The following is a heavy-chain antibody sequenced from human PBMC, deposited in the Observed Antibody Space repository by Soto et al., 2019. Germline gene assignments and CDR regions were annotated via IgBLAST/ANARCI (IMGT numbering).Heavy chain of an antibody. V-gene: IGHV3-30-3*01. Sequence: PVGSLILSCSSSGFTFSSYSMHWVRQAPVKGLEWVAFISYDASNKYYADSVKGRFTISRDNSKNTLYLQMNSLRAEDTAVYYCERKVRHDDFDTWGQGTLVTVSS. CDR3: ERKVRHDDFDT. CDR1: GFTFSSYS. D-gene: IGHD3-3*01. J-gene: IGHJ4*03. CDR2: ISYDASNK.